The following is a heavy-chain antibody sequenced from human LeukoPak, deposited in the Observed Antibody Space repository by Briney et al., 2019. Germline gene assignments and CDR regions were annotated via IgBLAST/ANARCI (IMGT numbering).Heavy chain of an antibody. Sequence: PGGSLRLSCAAPGFTLSNYVVNWVRQAPGKGLEWVSAISGSGGSTKYADSVKGRFTISGDNSKNTLYLQMNSLRAEDTAVYYCAKSQSGWYSFDYWGQGTLVTVSS. CDR2: ISGSGGST. V-gene: IGHV3-23*01. D-gene: IGHD6-19*01. J-gene: IGHJ4*02. CDR3: AKSQSGWYSFDY. CDR1: GFTLSNYV.